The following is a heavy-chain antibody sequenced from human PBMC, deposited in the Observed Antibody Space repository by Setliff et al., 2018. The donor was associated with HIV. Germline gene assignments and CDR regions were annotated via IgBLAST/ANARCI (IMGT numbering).Heavy chain of an antibody. CDR1: GFTFSTYW. Sequence: PGGSLRLSCAGSGFTFSTYWMSWVRQAPGKGLEWVASINPDGVEQHYVDSVKGRFTISRDNARTSLYLEMSSLRVEDTAVYLCANLWEVGAWGQGTLVTSPQ. CDR2: INPDGVEQ. D-gene: IGHD1-26*01. J-gene: IGHJ5*02. V-gene: IGHV3-7*03. CDR3: ANLWEVGA.